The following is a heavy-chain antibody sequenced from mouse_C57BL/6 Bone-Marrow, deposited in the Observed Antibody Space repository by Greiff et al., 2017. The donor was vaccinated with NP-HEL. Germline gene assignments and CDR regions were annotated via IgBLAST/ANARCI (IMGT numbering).Heavy chain of an antibody. CDR1: GFTFSSYA. J-gene: IGHJ2*01. V-gene: IGHV5-4*01. Sequence: EVHLVESGGGLVKPGGSLKLSCAASGFTFSSYAMSWVRQTPEKRLEWVATISDGGSYTYYPDNVKGRFTISRDNAKNNLYLQMSHLKSEDTAMYYCARDQIFITTVVFDYWGQGTTLTVSS. CDR2: ISDGGSYT. D-gene: IGHD1-1*01. CDR3: ARDQIFITTVVFDY.